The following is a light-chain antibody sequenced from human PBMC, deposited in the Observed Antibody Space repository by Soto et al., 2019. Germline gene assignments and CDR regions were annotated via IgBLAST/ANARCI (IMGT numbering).Light chain of an antibody. J-gene: IGLJ3*02. V-gene: IGLV1-40*01. CDR3: QSYDSSLSGWL. Sequence: QSVLTQPPSVSGAPGQRVTISCTGSSSNIGAGYNVHWYQHVPGTAPKILIYGDSNRPSGVPDRFSGSKSVTSAPLAITGLQAEDEADYYCQSYDSSLSGWLFGGGTQLTVL. CDR2: GDS. CDR1: SSNIGAGYN.